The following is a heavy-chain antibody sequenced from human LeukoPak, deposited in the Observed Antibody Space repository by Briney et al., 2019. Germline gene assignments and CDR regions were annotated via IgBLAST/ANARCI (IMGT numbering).Heavy chain of an antibody. D-gene: IGHD6-13*01. CDR2: ISSGSSTI. J-gene: IGHJ3*02. CDR1: GFSFSTSE. V-gene: IGHV3-48*03. CDR3: ASGASRWSLDVFDI. Sequence: GGSLRLSCAASGFSFSTSEMNWVRQAPGKGLEWVSFISSGSSTIYYADSVKGRFTISRDNAKNSLYLQMNSLRAEDTAVYYCASGASRWSLDVFDIWGQGTMDTVSS.